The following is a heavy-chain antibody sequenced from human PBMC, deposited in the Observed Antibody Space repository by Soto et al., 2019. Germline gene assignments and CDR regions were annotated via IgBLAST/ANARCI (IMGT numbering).Heavy chain of an antibody. J-gene: IGHJ4*02. V-gene: IGHV4-39*01. D-gene: IGHD1-1*01. CDR2: MYYSGST. Sequence: QLQLQESGPGLVKPSETLSLTCTVSGGSISSSSYYWGWIRQPPGKGLEWIGSMYYSGSTYYNPSLKSRVTISVDTSKNQFSLKLSSVTAADTALYYCVRSTSSLDHFDYWGQGTLVTVSS. CDR3: VRSTSSLDHFDY. CDR1: GGSISSSSYY.